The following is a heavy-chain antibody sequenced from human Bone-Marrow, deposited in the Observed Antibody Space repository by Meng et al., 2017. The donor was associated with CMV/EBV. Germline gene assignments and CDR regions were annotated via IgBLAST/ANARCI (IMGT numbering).Heavy chain of an antibody. D-gene: IGHD3-16*02. Sequence: SETLSLTCAVYGGSFSGYYWSWIRQPPGKGLEWSGEINHSGSTNYNPSLKSRVTISVDTSKNQFSLKLSSVTAADPAVYYCARGRGALSRNVWGSYRHFDYWGQGTLVTVSS. V-gene: IGHV4-34*01. J-gene: IGHJ4*02. CDR1: GGSFSGYY. CDR2: INHSGST. CDR3: ARGRGALSRNVWGSYRHFDY.